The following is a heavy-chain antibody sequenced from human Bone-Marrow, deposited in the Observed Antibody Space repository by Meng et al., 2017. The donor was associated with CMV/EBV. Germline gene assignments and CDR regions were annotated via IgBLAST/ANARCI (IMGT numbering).Heavy chain of an antibody. J-gene: IGHJ6*02. Sequence: GSLRLSCAVYGGSFSGYYWSWIRQPPGKGLEWIGEINHSGSTNYNPSLKSRVTISVDTSKNQFSLKLSSVTAADTAVYYCARVVVEDYGMDVWGQGTTVTVSS. D-gene: IGHD2-15*01. CDR1: GGSFSGYY. CDR3: ARVVVEDYGMDV. V-gene: IGHV4-34*01. CDR2: INHSGST.